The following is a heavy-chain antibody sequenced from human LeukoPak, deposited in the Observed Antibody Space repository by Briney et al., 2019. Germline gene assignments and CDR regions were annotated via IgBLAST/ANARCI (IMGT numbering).Heavy chain of an antibody. V-gene: IGHV6-1*01. CDR2: TYYRSKWYG. J-gene: IGHJ4*02. CDR1: GDSVSNNNTA. D-gene: IGHD1-26*01. CDR3: ARGLSGPIDY. Sequence: SQTLSLTCAISGDSVSNNNTAWNWIRQSPSRGLEWLGRTYYRSKWYGEYAVSVQSRITINPDTSKNQFSMQLSSVTPEDTAVYYCARGLSGPIDYWGQGTLVTVSS.